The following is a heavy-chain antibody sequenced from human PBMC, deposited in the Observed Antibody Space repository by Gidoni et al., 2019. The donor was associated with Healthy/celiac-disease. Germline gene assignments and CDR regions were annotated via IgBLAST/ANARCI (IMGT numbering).Heavy chain of an antibody. CDR1: GASITTYY. CDR3: ARDGGDNTPYWFDP. CDR2: IYYSGSG. D-gene: IGHD2-21*02. V-gene: IGHV4-59*01. J-gene: IGHJ5*02. Sequence: QMQLQESGPGLLTPSETLSLTCTVSGASITTYYWTWIRQPPGKGLEWIGYIYYSGSGNDNPSLKSRVTISVDTSKNHFSLKLTSVTAADTAVYYCARDGGDNTPYWFDPWGQGTLVTVSS.